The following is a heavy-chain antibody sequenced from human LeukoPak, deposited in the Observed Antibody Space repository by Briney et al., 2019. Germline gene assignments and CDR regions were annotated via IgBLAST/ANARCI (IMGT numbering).Heavy chain of an antibody. J-gene: IGHJ4*02. V-gene: IGHV1-18*01. CDR3: ARNDVLLWFGELPN. Sequence: ASVKVSCKPSGYTFTSYGISWVRQAPGQGLEWMGWISAYNGNTNYAQKLQGRVTMTTDTSTSTAYMELRSLRSDDTAVYYCARNDVLLWFGELPNWGQGTLVSVSS. D-gene: IGHD3-10*01. CDR1: GYTFTSYG. CDR2: ISAYNGNT.